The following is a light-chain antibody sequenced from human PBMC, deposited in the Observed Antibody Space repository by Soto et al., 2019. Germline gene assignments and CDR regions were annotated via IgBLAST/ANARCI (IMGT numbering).Light chain of an antibody. Sequence: DIQMTQSPSSLSASVGDRVIITCRASQSISSHLNWYQQKLGKAPELLIYAASTLQSGVPSRFIGSRSGTDFTLTISSLQPEDFATYYCQQRHSAPYTFGQGTKLEIK. V-gene: IGKV1-39*01. CDR1: QSISSH. CDR2: AAS. J-gene: IGKJ2*01. CDR3: QQRHSAPYT.